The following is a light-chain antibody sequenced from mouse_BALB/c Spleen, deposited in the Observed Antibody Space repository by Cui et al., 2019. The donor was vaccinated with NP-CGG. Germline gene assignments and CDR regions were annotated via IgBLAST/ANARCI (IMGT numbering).Light chain of an antibody. CDR1: TGAVTTSNY. V-gene: IGLV1*01. Sequence: QAVVTPESALTTSPGETVTLTCRSSTGAVTTSNYANWVQEKPDHLFTGLIGGTNNRAPGIPARFSGSLIRDKAALTITGAQTEDEAIYFCALWYSNHWVFGGGTKLTVL. CDR3: ALWYSNHWV. CDR2: GTN. J-gene: IGLJ1*01.